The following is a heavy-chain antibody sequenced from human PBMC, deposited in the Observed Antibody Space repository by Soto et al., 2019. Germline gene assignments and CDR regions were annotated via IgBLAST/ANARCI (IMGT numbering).Heavy chain of an antibody. Sequence: QVHLVESGGGVVQPGSSLRLSCAASEFTFRLFAMHWLRQSPGKGLEWVAVISYDGSRKADSVKGRFTVSRDNSWNTLYLQMNSLRAEDTAIYYCARGDREDIEGVVGVRPGEYSMDVWGQGTTVTVSS. CDR1: EFTFRLFA. J-gene: IGHJ6*02. CDR2: ISYDGSRK. D-gene: IGHD1-26*01. V-gene: IGHV3-30-3*01. CDR3: ARGDREDIEGVVGVRPGEYSMDV.